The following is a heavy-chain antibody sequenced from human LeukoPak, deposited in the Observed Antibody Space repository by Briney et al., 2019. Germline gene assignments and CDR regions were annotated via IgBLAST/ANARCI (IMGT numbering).Heavy chain of an antibody. V-gene: IGHV3-48*04. Sequence: PGGTLRLSCAASGFTFSSYSMNWVRQAPGKGLEWVSYISSSSSTIYYADSVKGRFTISRDNAKNSLYLQMNSLRAEDTAVYYCARSSAVATDPYYYYYYYMDVWGKGTTVTVSS. D-gene: IGHD5-12*01. CDR3: ARSSAVATDPYYYYYYYMDV. CDR1: GFTFSSYS. CDR2: ISSSSSTI. J-gene: IGHJ6*03.